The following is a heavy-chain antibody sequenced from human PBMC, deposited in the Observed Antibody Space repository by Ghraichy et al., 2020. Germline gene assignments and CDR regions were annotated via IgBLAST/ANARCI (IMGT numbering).Heavy chain of an antibody. D-gene: IGHD1-26*01. CDR3: ANRNLVGPTIGSGGMDV. J-gene: IGHJ6*02. CDR2: IRDSGGST. CDR1: GFTFSSYA. V-gene: IGHV3-23*01. Sequence: GGSLRLSCAASGFTFSSYAMSWVRQAPGKGLEWVSAIRDSGGSTYYADSVKGRFTISRDNSKNTLYLQMNSLRAEDTAVYYCANRNLVGPTIGSGGMDVWGQGTTVTVSS.